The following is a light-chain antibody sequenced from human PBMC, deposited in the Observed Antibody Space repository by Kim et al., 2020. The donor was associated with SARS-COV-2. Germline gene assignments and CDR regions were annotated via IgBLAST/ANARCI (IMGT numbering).Light chain of an antibody. CDR3: QVWDTTAV. CDR1: NIEKKN. V-gene: IGLV3-9*01. CDR2: RDI. Sequence: SYELTQPVSVSVALGQTATIICGGNNIEKKNVHWYQQKPGQAPVLVMYRDINRPSGISERFSGSNSGNVATLTITTAQAGDEADYYCQVWDTTAVFGGGT. J-gene: IGLJ2*01.